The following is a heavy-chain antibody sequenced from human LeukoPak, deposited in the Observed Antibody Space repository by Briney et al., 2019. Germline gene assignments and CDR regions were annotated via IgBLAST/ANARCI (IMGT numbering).Heavy chain of an antibody. CDR2: INPNSGGT. Sequence: GGSLRLSCAASGFTFSSYGMHWVRQAPGQGLEWMGWINPNSGGTNYAQKFQDRVTMTRDTSISTAYMELTTLRSDDTAVYYCASPSYQTGTYYYFDYWGQGTLVTVSS. D-gene: IGHD1-26*01. V-gene: IGHV1-2*02. J-gene: IGHJ4*02. CDR1: GFTFSSYG. CDR3: ASPSYQTGTYYYFDY.